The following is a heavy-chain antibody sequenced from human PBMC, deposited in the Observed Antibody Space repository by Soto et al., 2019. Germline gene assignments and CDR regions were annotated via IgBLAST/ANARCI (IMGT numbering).Heavy chain of an antibody. D-gene: IGHD6-19*01. Sequence: QVQLVESGGGVVQPGKSLRLSCAASGFTFSSYGMHWVRQAPGKGLEWVAVISYDGGNKYYADSVKGRFTISRDNSKNTLDVQMSSLRLEDTAVYFCATRRGAGSHFGSWGHGTLVTGSS. J-gene: IGHJ4*01. V-gene: IGHV3-30*03. CDR1: GFTFSSYG. CDR2: ISYDGGNK. CDR3: ATRRGAGSHFGS.